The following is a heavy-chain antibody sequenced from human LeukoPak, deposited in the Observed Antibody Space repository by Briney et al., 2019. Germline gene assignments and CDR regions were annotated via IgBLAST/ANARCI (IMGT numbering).Heavy chain of an antibody. D-gene: IGHD5-18*01. CDR3: ARGGGWGDTDAFFF. Sequence: ASVNVSCKASGYTFIAHYLHWVRQAPGQGLEWMGWINPNSGDTKYAQKFQGWVTMTRDTSISTAYMELSRLKSDDTAVYYCARGGGWGDTDAFFFWGQGTMVTVSS. J-gene: IGHJ3*01. CDR2: INPNSGDT. V-gene: IGHV1-2*04. CDR1: GYTFIAHY.